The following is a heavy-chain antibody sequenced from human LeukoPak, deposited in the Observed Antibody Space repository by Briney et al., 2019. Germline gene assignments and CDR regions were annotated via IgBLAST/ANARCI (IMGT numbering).Heavy chain of an antibody. D-gene: IGHD3-16*01. CDR1: GYTFTSYA. CDR3: ARDSYVWGSPTYDAFDI. CDR2: INTNTGNP. J-gene: IGHJ3*02. Sequence: ASVKVSCKASGYTFTSYAMNWVRQAPGQGLEWMGWINTNTGNPTYAQGFTGRFVFSLDTSVSTAYLQISSLKAEDTAVYYCARDSYVWGSPTYDAFDIWGQGAMVTVSS. V-gene: IGHV7-4-1*02.